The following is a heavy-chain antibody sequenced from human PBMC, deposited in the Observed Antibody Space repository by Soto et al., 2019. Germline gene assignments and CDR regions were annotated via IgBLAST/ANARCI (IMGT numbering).Heavy chain of an antibody. CDR3: ASRVPHGTYGAPYFQH. CDR2: ISFEGTDK. V-gene: IGHV3-30*03. D-gene: IGHD1-26*01. J-gene: IGHJ1*01. CDR1: GFTFNSYG. Sequence: PGGSLRLSCAASGFTFNSYGMHWVRQAPGKGLEWVAFISFEGTDKYSADSVKARFTISRDNSKNTLYLQMNSLRPEDTAVYYCASRVPHGTYGAPYFQHWGQGTLVTVSS.